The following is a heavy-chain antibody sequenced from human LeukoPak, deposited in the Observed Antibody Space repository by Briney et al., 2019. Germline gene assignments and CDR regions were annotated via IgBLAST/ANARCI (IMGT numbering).Heavy chain of an antibody. J-gene: IGHJ4*02. Sequence: SETLSLTCAVYGGSFSSSSYDWGWIRQPPGKGLEWVGSIFYSGSTYYNPSLKSRLTISIDTSKNQFSLKLSSMTAADTAVYYCARASGYLGYWGQGTLVTVSS. V-gene: IGHV4-39*01. CDR3: ARASGYLGY. D-gene: IGHD2-15*01. CDR2: IFYSGST. CDR1: GGSFSSSSYD.